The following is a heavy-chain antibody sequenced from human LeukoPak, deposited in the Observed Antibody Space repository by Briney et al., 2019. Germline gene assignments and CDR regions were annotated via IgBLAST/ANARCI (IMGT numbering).Heavy chain of an antibody. CDR2: IYTSGST. Sequence: SETLSLTCTVSGGSISSYYWSWIRQPAGKGLEWIGRIYTSGSTNYHPSLKSRVTMSVDTSKNQFSLKLSSVTAADTAVYYCARDPDGIAVAGTPDAFDIWGQGTMVTVSS. D-gene: IGHD6-19*01. CDR3: ARDPDGIAVAGTPDAFDI. V-gene: IGHV4-4*07. CDR1: GGSISSYY. J-gene: IGHJ3*02.